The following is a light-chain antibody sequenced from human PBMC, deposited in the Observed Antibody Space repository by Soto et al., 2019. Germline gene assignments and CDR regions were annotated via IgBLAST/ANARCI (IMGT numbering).Light chain of an antibody. CDR3: QQYNSYSKT. CDR1: QSISSW. CDR2: DAS. V-gene: IGKV1-5*01. J-gene: IGKJ1*01. Sequence: DIQMTQSPSTXSXXVXXXXXXXXRASQSISSWLAWYQQKPGKAPKLLIYDASSLESGVPSRFSGSGSGTEFTLTISSLQPDDFATYYCQQYNSYSKTFGQGTKVDIK.